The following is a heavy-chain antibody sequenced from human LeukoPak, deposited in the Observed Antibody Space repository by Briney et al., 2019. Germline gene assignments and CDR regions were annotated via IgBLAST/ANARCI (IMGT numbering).Heavy chain of an antibody. V-gene: IGHV4-38-2*01. J-gene: IGHJ4*02. CDR1: GYSINSGYY. Sequence: SSETLSLTCAVSGYSINSGYYWGWIRQPPGKGLEWIGSFYHSGSTYCNPSLKSRVTISVDTSRNQFSLKLTSVTAADTAVYYCARLGGGGTNYYFDYWGQGTLVTVSS. CDR3: ARLGGGGTNYYFDY. D-gene: IGHD2-15*01. CDR2: FYHSGST.